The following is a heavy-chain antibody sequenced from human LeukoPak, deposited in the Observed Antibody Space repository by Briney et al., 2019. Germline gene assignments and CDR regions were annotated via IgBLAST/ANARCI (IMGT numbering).Heavy chain of an antibody. J-gene: IGHJ5*01. CDR2: IFYTGAT. Sequence: SETLSLTCSLSGGSISNYYGSWIRQSPGKGLEWIGYIFYTGATDHNPSLRGRVTMSVDTSKNQFSLKLTSVTAADTAVYYRARSGHDFWSGLKWFDSWGQGTLVTVS. D-gene: IGHD3-3*01. V-gene: IGHV4-59*01. CDR3: ARSGHDFWSGLKWFDS. CDR1: GGSISNYY.